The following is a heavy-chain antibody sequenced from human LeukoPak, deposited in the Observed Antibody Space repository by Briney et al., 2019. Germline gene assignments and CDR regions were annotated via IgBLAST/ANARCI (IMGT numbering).Heavy chain of an antibody. CDR2: ISVYNGNT. V-gene: IGHV1-18*01. Sequence: EASVKLSCTASGYTFSAYGISWVRQAPGQGLEWMGWISVYNGNTNYAQKVQGRVALTTDTSTSTAYMELRSLRSDDTAVYFCARDSHIAEVAYYFDYWGQGTLVTVSS. J-gene: IGHJ4*02. CDR1: GYTFSAYG. D-gene: IGHD6-13*01. CDR3: ARDSHIAEVAYYFDY.